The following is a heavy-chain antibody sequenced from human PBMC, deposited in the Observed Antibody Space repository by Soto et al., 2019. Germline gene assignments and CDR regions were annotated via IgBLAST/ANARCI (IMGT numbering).Heavy chain of an antibody. Sequence: GGSLRLSCAASGFTFSSYGMHWVRQAPGKGLEWVAVISYDGSNKYYADSVKGRFTISRDNSKNTLYLQMNSLRAEDTAVYYCAKVKSQGGYSYGTGFDYWGQGT. V-gene: IGHV3-30*18. D-gene: IGHD5-18*01. CDR1: GFTFSSYG. CDR2: ISYDGSNK. J-gene: IGHJ4*02. CDR3: AKVKSQGGYSYGTGFDY.